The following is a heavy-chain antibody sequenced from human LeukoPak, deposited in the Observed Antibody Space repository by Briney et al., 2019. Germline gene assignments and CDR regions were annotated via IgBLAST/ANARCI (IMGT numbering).Heavy chain of an antibody. D-gene: IGHD3-22*01. CDR2: ISGSGDNT. CDR3: AKGSYYDSSGSFYFDY. CDR1: GFTLSSYA. V-gene: IGHV3-23*01. Sequence: PGGALRLSCAAPGFTLSSYAMSWVRPAPGEGVEGGSGISGSGDNTYYADSVKGRFTISRDNSKNTLYVQVNSLGTEDTAAYYCAKGSYYDSSGSFYFDYWGQGTLVTVSS. J-gene: IGHJ4*02.